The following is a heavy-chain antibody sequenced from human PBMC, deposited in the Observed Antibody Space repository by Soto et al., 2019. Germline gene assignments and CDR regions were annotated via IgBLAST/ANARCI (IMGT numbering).Heavy chain of an antibody. Sequence: PSQTLSLTCAISGDSVSSNSAAWNRIRQSPSRGLEWLGRTYYRSKWYNDYAVSVKSRITINPDTSKNQFSLQLNSVTPEDTAVYFCARTLSSSAENWFDPWGQGTPVTVSS. CDR2: TYYRSKWYN. CDR3: ARTLSSSAENWFDP. CDR1: GDSVSSNSAA. V-gene: IGHV6-1*01. D-gene: IGHD6-6*01. J-gene: IGHJ5*02.